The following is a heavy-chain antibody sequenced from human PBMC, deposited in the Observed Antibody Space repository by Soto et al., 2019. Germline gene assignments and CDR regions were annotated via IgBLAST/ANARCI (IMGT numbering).Heavy chain of an antibody. D-gene: IGHD3-22*01. V-gene: IGHV4-34*01. J-gene: IGHJ4*02. CDR2: INHSGST. CDR1: GGSFSGYY. CDR3: ASQYYYDSSGSQTFDY. Sequence: SETLSLTCAVYGGSFSGYYWSWIRQPPGKGLEWIGEINHSGSTNYNPSLKSRVTLSVDTSKNQFSLKLSSVTAADTAVYYCASQYYYDSSGSQTFDYWGQGTQVT.